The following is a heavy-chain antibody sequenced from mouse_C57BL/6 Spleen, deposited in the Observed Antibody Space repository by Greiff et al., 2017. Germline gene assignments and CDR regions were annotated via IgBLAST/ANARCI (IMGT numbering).Heavy chain of an antibody. CDR3: ARLRSDYAMDY. V-gene: IGHV3-6*01. CDR2: ISYDGSN. J-gene: IGHJ4*01. CDR1: GYSITSGYY. Sequence: VQLKQSGPGLVKPSQSLSLTCSVTGYSITSGYYWNWIRQFPGNKLEWMGYISYDGSNNYNPSLKNRISITRDTSKNQFFLKLNSVTTEDTATYYCARLRSDYAMDYWGQGTSVTVSS.